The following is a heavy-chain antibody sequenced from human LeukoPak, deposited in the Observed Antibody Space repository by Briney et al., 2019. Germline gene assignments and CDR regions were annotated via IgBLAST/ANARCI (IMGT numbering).Heavy chain of an antibody. V-gene: IGHV4-34*01. CDR1: GGSFSGYY. CDR3: AGGARNLYSSRGYYYYYMDV. Sequence: PSETLSLTCAVYGGSFSGYYWSWLRQPPGKGLEWIGEINHSGSTNYNPSLKSRVTISVDTSKNQFSLKLSSVTAADTAVYYCAGGARNLYSSRGYYYYYMDVWGKGTTVTVSS. CDR2: INHSGST. J-gene: IGHJ6*03. D-gene: IGHD6-13*01.